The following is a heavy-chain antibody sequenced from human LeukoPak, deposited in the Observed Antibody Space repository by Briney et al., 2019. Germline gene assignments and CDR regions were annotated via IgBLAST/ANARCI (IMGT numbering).Heavy chain of an antibody. D-gene: IGHD3-3*01. CDR3: ARSPNYDFWSGYWGYYFDY. CDR1: GFTFSSYW. V-gene: IGHV3-7*03. CDR2: IKQDGSEK. Sequence: GGSLRLSCAASGFTFSSYWMSGVRQAPGKGLEWVANIKQDGSEKYYVDSVKGRFTISRDNAKNSLYLQMNSLRAEDTAVYYCARSPNYDFWSGYWGYYFDYWGQGTLVSVSS. J-gene: IGHJ4*02.